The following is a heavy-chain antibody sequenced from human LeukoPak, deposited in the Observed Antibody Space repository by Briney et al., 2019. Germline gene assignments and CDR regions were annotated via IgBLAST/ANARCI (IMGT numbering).Heavy chain of an antibody. CDR2: ISGGVGTT. J-gene: IGHJ4*02. D-gene: IGHD6-19*01. V-gene: IGHV3-23*01. Sequence: GGSLRLSCAASGFTFSSYAMSWVRQAPGKGLEWGSVISGGVGTTNYADSVKGRFTISRDNSKNTLFLQMNSLRADDTAVYYCAKGHYSSGWSHFESWGQGTLVTVSS. CDR1: GFTFSSYA. CDR3: AKGHYSSGWSHFES.